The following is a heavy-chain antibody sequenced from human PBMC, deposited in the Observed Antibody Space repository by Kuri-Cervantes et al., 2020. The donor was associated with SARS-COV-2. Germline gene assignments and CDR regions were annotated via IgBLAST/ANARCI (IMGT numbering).Heavy chain of an antibody. D-gene: IGHD6-19*01. CDR1: GFTFSSYA. V-gene: IGHV3-23*03. J-gene: IGHJ4*02. CDR2: IYSGGSST. Sequence: GESLKISCAASGFTFSSYAMSWVRQAPGKGLEWVSVIYSGGSSTYYADSVKGLFTISRDNSKNTLYLQMNSLRAEDTAVYYCAKGGLDSGWGYWGQGTLVTVSS. CDR3: AKGGLDSGWGY.